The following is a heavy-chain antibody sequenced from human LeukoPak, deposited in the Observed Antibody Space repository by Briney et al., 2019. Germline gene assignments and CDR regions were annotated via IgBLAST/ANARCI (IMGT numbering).Heavy chain of an antibody. V-gene: IGHV3-21*01. Sequence: PGGSLRLSCAASGFTFSSYSMNWVRQAPGKGLEWVSSISSSSSYIYYADSVKGRFTISRDNAKNSLYLQMNSLRAEDTAVYYCARELDSSYCTNGVCYNWFDPWGQGTLVTVSS. D-gene: IGHD2-8*01. CDR3: ARELDSSYCTNGVCYNWFDP. CDR1: GFTFSSYS. CDR2: ISSSSSYI. J-gene: IGHJ5*02.